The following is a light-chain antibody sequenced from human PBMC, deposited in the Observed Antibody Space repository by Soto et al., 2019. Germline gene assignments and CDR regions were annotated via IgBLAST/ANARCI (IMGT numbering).Light chain of an antibody. CDR2: SHD. J-gene: IGLJ3*02. V-gene: IGLV1-44*01. Sequence: QSVVTQPPSASQTPGQRVTISCSGSRSNVGRNSVSWYQHVPGTAPKLLIYSHDQRPSGVPHRISASRSGTAASMAISGLRSDDEAFYYCAAWDVSLNAWVFGGGTKLTVL. CDR1: RSNVGRNS. CDR3: AAWDVSLNAWV.